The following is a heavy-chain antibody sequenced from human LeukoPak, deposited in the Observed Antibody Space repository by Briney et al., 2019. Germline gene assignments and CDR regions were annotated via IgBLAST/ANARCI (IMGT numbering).Heavy chain of an antibody. CDR3: AKAPAPYYYYYGMDV. Sequence: GGSLRLSCAASGFAFSSYVMNWVRQAPGKGLEWVSSISDNGVTRYYADSVKGRFTISRDNSDNTVYLQMNSLRAEDTAIYYCAKAPAPYYYYYGMDVWDQGTAVTVSS. V-gene: IGHV3-23*01. J-gene: IGHJ6*02. CDR2: ISDNGVTR. CDR1: GFAFSSYV.